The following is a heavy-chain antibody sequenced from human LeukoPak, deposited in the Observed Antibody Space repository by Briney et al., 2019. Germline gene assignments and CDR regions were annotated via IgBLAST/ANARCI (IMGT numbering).Heavy chain of an antibody. D-gene: IGHD4-23*01. CDR3: AKDDYGGNSDSWY. CDR2: ISYDGSNK. CDR1: GFTFSSYG. V-gene: IGHV3-30*18. Sequence: PGRSLRLSCAASGFTFSSYGMHWVRQAPGKGLEWVAVISYDGSNKYYADSVKGRFTISRDNSKNTLYLQMNSLRAEDTAVYYCAKDDYGGNSDSWYWGQGTLVTVSS. J-gene: IGHJ4*02.